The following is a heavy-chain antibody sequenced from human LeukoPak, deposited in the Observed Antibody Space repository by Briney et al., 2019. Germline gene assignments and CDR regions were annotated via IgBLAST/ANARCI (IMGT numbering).Heavy chain of an antibody. CDR2: ISGSGGST. CDR3: AKTAHYDSSGYSDY. J-gene: IGHJ4*02. D-gene: IGHD3-22*01. CDR1: GFTFSSYA. Sequence: GGSLRLPCAASGFTFSSYAMSWVRQAPGKGLEWVSAISGSGGSTYYADSVKGRFTISRDNSKNTLYLQMNSLRAEDTAVYYCAKTAHYDSSGYSDYWGQGTLVTVSS. V-gene: IGHV3-23*01.